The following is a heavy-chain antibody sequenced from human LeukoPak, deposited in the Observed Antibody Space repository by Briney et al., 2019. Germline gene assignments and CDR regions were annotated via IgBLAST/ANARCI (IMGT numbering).Heavy chain of an antibody. CDR2: ISGSGGST. CDR1: GFTFSSYG. Sequence: GGSLRLSCAAPGFTFSSYGMSWVRQAPGKGLEWVSAISGSGGSTYYAGSVKGRFTISRDNSKNTLYLQMNSLRAEDTAVYYCAKPSYGDPLDAFDIWGQGTMVTVSS. D-gene: IGHD4-17*01. CDR3: AKPSYGDPLDAFDI. V-gene: IGHV3-23*01. J-gene: IGHJ3*02.